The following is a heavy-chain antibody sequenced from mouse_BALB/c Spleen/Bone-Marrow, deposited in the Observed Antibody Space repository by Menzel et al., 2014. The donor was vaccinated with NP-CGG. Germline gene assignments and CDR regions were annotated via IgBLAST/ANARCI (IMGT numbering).Heavy chain of an antibody. V-gene: IGHV5-12-2*01. CDR2: ISNGGGST. J-gene: IGHJ4*01. Sequence: VQVVESGGGLVQPGGSLKLSCAASGFTFSSYTMSWVRQTPEKRLEWVAYISNGGGSTYYPDTVKGRFTISRDNAKNTLYLQMSSLKSEDTAMYYCARGIRGSGMDYWGQGTSVTVSS. CDR1: GFTFSSYT. CDR3: ARGIRGSGMDY. D-gene: IGHD3-2*02.